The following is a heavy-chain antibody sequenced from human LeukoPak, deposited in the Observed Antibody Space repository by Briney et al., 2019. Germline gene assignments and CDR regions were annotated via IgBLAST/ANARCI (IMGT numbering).Heavy chain of an antibody. CDR1: GFTFSSYS. J-gene: IGHJ4*02. CDR3: ARVGTGVPAAHTIDY. D-gene: IGHD2-2*01. CDR2: ISSSSSYI. V-gene: IGHV3-21*01. Sequence: GGSLRLSCAASGFTFSSYSMNWVRRAPGKGLEWVSSISSSSSYIYYADSVKGRFTISRDNAKNSLYLQMNSLRAEDTAVYYCARVGTGVPAAHTIDYWGQGTLVTVSS.